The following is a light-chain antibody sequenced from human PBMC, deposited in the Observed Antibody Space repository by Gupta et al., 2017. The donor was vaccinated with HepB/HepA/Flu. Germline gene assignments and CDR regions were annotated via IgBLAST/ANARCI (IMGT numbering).Light chain of an antibody. Sequence: DIVLTQSPGTPSLPPGERATVSCRASQSVTSSYLAWFQQKSGQAPRLLSYDASSRAAGIPDRFSGSGSGTDFTLTIDKLEPEDLAVYFCQQYATSPWTFGQGTKVEIK. CDR2: DAS. V-gene: IGKV3-20*01. CDR1: QSVTSSY. CDR3: QQYATSPWT. J-gene: IGKJ1*01.